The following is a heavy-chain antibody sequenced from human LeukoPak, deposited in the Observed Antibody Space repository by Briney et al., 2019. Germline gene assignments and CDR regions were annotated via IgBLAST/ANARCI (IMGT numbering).Heavy chain of an antibody. CDR3: AKDRGYHYDSSGYYRMDAFDI. CDR1: GFTFSSYA. Sequence: GGSLRLSCAASGFTFSSYAMHWVRQAPGKGLEWVAVTSYDGSNKYYADSVKGRFTISRDNSKNTLYLQMNSLRAEDAAVYYCAKDRGYHYDSSGYYRMDAFDIWGQGTMVTVSS. V-gene: IGHV3-30-3*01. D-gene: IGHD3-22*01. J-gene: IGHJ3*02. CDR2: TSYDGSNK.